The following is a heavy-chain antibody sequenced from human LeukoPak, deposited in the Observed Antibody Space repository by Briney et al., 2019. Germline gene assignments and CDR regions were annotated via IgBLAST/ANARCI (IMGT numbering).Heavy chain of an antibody. Sequence: SETLSLTCTVSGGSISSGGYYWSWIRQHPGKGLEWIGEIYHSGSTNYSPSLKSRVTISVDKSKNQFSLKLSSVTAADTAVYYCAASTRIAVAAFDYWGQGTLVTVSS. CDR3: AASTRIAVAAFDY. D-gene: IGHD6-19*01. CDR1: GGSISSGGYY. V-gene: IGHV4-39*07. J-gene: IGHJ4*02. CDR2: IYHSGST.